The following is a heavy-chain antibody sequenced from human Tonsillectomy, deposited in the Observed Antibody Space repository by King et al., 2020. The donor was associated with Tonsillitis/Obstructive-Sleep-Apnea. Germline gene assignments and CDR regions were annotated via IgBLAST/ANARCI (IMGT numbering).Heavy chain of an antibody. CDR2: MSYDGSTK. J-gene: IGHJ4*02. V-gene: IGHV3-30*04. D-gene: IGHD6-6*01. Sequence: VQLVESGGGVVQPGRSLRLSCAASGFTLSDYAMHWVRQAPGKGLQWVAVMSYDGSTKYYADSVKGRFTIASDKSKNTLDLQMNSLRGEDTAVYYCAKARGSSSGFDFFLDYWGQGTLVTVSS. CDR1: GFTLSDYA. CDR3: AKARGSSSGFDFFLDY.